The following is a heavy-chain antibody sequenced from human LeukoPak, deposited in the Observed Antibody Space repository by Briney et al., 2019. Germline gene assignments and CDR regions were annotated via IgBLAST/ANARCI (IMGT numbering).Heavy chain of an antibody. D-gene: IGHD3-16*01. CDR3: ASMLGAVMLDYFDY. J-gene: IGHJ4*02. CDR2: IRYDGSNK. Sequence: GGSLRLSCAASGFTFSSCGMHWVRQAPGKGLEWVAFIRYDGSNKYYADSVKGRFTISRDNSKNTLFMQMNSLRAEDTAVSYCASMLGAVMLDYFDYWGQGTLVTVSS. V-gene: IGHV3-30*02. CDR1: GFTFSSCG.